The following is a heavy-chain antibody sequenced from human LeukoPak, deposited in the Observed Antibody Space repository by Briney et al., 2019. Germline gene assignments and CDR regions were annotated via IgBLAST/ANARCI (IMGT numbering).Heavy chain of an antibody. CDR1: GYTFTGYY. Sequence: ASVKVSCKASGYTFTGYYMHWVRQAPGQGLEWMGWIRPKSGGTNYAHKFQGRVTMTRDTSISTAYMELSSLRSDDTAVYYCAREYYYGSGSFFDWGQGTLVTVSS. D-gene: IGHD3-10*01. V-gene: IGHV1-2*02. CDR2: IRPKSGGT. CDR3: AREYYYGSGSFFD. J-gene: IGHJ4*02.